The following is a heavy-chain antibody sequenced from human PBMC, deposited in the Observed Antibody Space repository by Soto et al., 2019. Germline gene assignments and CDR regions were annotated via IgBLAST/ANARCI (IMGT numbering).Heavy chain of an antibody. Sequence: EVQLLESGGGLVQPGGSLRLSCAASGFTFSHFAMSWVRQAPGKGLEWVSTLSGGDDSTYYADSVKDRFTISRDNSKNALYLQLNSLRAEDTAVYYCAKKYHYGSGAYLYYFDYWGQGNLVTVSS. CDR1: GFTFSHFA. CDR2: LSGGDDST. D-gene: IGHD3-10*01. V-gene: IGHV3-23*01. CDR3: AKKYHYGSGAYLYYFDY. J-gene: IGHJ4*02.